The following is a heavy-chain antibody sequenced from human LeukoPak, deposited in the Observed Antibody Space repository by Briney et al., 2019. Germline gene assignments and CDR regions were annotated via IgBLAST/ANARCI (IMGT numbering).Heavy chain of an antibody. V-gene: IGHV5-51*01. CDR1: GYSFTNYW. Sequence: GESLKISCKGSGYSFTNYWIGWVRQMPGKGLEGMGIIYPGDSDTRYSPSFQGQVTISADNSISTAYLQWSSLQASDNAMYYCARGPTWNDDPAFDIWGQGTMVTVSS. CDR3: ARGPTWNDDPAFDI. J-gene: IGHJ3*02. CDR2: IYPGDSDT. D-gene: IGHD1-1*01.